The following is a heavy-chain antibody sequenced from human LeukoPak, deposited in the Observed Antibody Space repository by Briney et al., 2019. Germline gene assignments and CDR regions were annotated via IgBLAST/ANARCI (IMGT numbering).Heavy chain of an antibody. V-gene: IGHV3-7*01. CDR1: GFTFSSYW. D-gene: IGHD3-10*01. CDR2: IQQDGSEK. Sequence: GVSLRLSCAASGFTFSSYWMSWVRQAPAKGLEWVANIQQDGSEKYYVDSVKGRFTISRDNAKNSMYLQMNSLRVEDTAVYYCARGDYYDSGTSFIDAFDIWGQGTMVTVSS. J-gene: IGHJ3*02. CDR3: ARGDYYDSGTSFIDAFDI.